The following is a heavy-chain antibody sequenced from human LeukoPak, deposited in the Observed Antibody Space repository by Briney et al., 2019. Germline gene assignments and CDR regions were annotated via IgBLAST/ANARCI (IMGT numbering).Heavy chain of an antibody. CDR3: AREGGAGSYLGFVYYYYYMDV. D-gene: IGHD1-26*01. CDR2: INPSGGST. J-gene: IGHJ6*03. CDR1: GYSFTGYY. Sequence: ASVKVSCKASGYSFTGYYMHWVRQAPGQGLEWMGIINPSGGSTSYAQKFQGRVTMTRDMSTSTVYMELSSLRSEDTAVYYCAREGGAGSYLGFVYYYYYMDVWGKGTTVTVSS. V-gene: IGHV1-46*01.